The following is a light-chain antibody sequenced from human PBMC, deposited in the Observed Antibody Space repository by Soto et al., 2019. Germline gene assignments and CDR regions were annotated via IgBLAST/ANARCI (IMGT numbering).Light chain of an antibody. J-gene: IGLJ1*01. CDR3: QSYDSSLSGFYV. Sequence: QAVLTQPTSVSGAPGQRVTISCTGSSSNIGAGYDVHWYQQLPGTAPKLLIYGNSNRPSGVPDRFSGSKSGTSASLAITGLQAEDEADYYYQSYDSSLSGFYVFGTGTKLTVL. CDR1: SSNIGAGYD. V-gene: IGLV1-40*01. CDR2: GNS.